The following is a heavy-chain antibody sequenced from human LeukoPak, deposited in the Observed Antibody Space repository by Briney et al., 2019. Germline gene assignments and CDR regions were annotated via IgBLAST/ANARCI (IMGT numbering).Heavy chain of an antibody. D-gene: IGHD5-24*01. Sequence: GGSLRLSCAASGFTFSSYSMNWVRQAPGKGLEWVSFITSTTNNIYYADSVKGRFTISRDNAQNSLYLHMSSLRDEDTAVYYCARGDGFHHFDYWGEGVLVTVSS. CDR3: ARGDGFHHFDY. V-gene: IGHV3-48*02. CDR2: ITSTTNNI. J-gene: IGHJ4*02. CDR1: GFTFSSYS.